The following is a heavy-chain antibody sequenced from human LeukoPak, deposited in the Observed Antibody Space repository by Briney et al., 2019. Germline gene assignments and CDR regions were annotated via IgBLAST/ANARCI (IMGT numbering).Heavy chain of an antibody. CDR1: GFPFSVYY. CDR2: ISSSSSYI. J-gene: IGHJ4*02. Sequence: GGSLRLSCAASGFPFSVYYMSWIRQPPGKGLEWVSSISSSSSYIYYADSVKGRFTISRDNAKNSLYLQMNSLRAEDTAVYYCARASSSWYQRNDYWGQGTLVTVSS. CDR3: ARASSSWYQRNDY. D-gene: IGHD6-13*01. V-gene: IGHV3-11*06.